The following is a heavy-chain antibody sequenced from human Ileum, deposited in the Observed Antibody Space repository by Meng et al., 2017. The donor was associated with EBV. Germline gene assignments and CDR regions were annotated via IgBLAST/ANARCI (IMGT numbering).Heavy chain of an antibody. D-gene: IGHD2-8*01. J-gene: IGHJ4*02. CDR3: ASNGAFSLDH. CDR1: GDSISNEHW. V-gene: IGHV4-4*02. CDR2: IHHTRGP. Sequence: VQLQGPGPGLVGPSGTLSLTCSVSGDSISNEHWWSWVRQSPGKGLEWIGEIHHTRGPNYNPSLKSRVIISVDKSNNHFSLRLSAVTAADTAVYYCASNGAFSLDHWGQGTLVTVSS.